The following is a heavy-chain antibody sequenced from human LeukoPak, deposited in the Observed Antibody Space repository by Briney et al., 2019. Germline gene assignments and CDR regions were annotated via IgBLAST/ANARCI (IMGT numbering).Heavy chain of an antibody. V-gene: IGHV3-74*01. Sequence: PGGSLRLSCAASGFTFSIYWMHWVRQPPGRGLVWVSRINSDGSSTSYADSVKGRFTISRDNAKNTLYLQMNSLRVEDTALYYYARDAPVNTALDYWGQGSLVTVSS. J-gene: IGHJ4*02. D-gene: IGHD5-18*01. CDR1: GFTFSIYW. CDR2: INSDGSST. CDR3: ARDAPVNTALDY.